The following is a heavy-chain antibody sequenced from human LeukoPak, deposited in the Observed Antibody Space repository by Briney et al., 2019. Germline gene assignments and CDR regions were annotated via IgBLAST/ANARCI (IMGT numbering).Heavy chain of an antibody. V-gene: IGHV1-69*13. J-gene: IGHJ4*02. Sequence: SVKVSCKASGGTFSSYAISWVRQAPGQGLEWMGGIIPIFGTANYAQKFQGRVTITADESTSTAYMELSSLRSEDTAVYYCASPANWMDNRKTYYDFRSPYYYWGQGTLVTVSS. CDR1: GGTFSSYA. D-gene: IGHD3-3*01. CDR3: ASPANWMDNRKTYYDFRSPYYY. CDR2: IIPIFGTA.